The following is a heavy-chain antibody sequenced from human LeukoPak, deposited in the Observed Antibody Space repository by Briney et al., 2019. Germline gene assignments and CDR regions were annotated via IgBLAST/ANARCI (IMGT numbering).Heavy chain of an antibody. CDR1: GFTFSSYA. CDR2: IKQDGSEK. V-gene: IGHV3-7*01. Sequence: PGGSLRLSCAASGFTFSSYAMSWVRQAPGKGLEWVANIKQDGSEKYYVDSVKGRFTISRDNAKNSLYLQMNSLRAEDTAVYYCARDVSSGWYVSNWFDPWGQGTLVTVSS. D-gene: IGHD6-19*01. CDR3: ARDVSSGWYVSNWFDP. J-gene: IGHJ5*02.